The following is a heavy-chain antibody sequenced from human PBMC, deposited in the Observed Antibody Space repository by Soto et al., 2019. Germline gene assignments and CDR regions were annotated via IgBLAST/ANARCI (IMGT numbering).Heavy chain of an antibody. V-gene: IGHV1-2*02. CDR2: INPNSGGT. CDR1: GYTFTGYY. CDR3: ARGDSTDCSNGVCSFFYNHDMDV. D-gene: IGHD2-8*01. J-gene: IGHJ6*02. Sequence: ASVNVSCKSSGYTFTGYYIHWGRQAPGQGLECMGWINPNSGGTNYAQKFQGRVTMTTDTSISTASMELTRLTSDDTAIYYCARGDSTDCSNGVCSFFYNHDMDVWGQGTTVTVSS.